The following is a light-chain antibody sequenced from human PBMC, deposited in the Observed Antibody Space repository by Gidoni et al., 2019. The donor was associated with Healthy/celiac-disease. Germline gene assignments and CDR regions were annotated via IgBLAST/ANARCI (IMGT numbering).Light chain of an antibody. V-gene: IGKV3-11*01. CDR2: DAS. CDR3: QQRSNWPLT. CDR1: QSVSSY. Sequence: EIVLTQSPATLSLSPGERATLSCMASQSVSSYLAWYQQKPGQAPSLLIYDASTRATGIPARFSGSGSGTDFTLTISSLEPEDFAVYYCQQRSNWPLTFXGXTKVEIK. J-gene: IGKJ4*01.